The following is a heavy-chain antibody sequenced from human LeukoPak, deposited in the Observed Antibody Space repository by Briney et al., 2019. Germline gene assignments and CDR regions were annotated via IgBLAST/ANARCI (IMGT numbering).Heavy chain of an antibody. CDR3: ARTFNYYDSSGYPFDY. V-gene: IGHV4-34*01. Sequence: SETLSLTCAVYGGSFSGYYWSWIRQPPGKGLEWIGEINHSGSTNYNPSLKSRVTISVDTSKNQFSLKLSSVTAADTAVYYCARTFNYYDSSGYPFDYWGQGTLVTVSS. D-gene: IGHD3-22*01. CDR1: GGSFSGYY. J-gene: IGHJ4*02. CDR2: INHSGST.